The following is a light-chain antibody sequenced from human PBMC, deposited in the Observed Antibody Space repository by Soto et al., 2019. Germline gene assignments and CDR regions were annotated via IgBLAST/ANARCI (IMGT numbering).Light chain of an antibody. V-gene: IGLV4-69*01. CDR3: QTWGTGIWV. CDR2: LNSDGSH. CDR1: SGHSSYA. J-gene: IGLJ3*02. Sequence: QPVLTQSPSASASLGASVKLTCTLSSGHSSYAIAWHHQQPEKGPRYLMKLNSDGSHSKGDGIPDRFSGSSSGAVRYLTIAGLQSEDEAGYYFQTWGTGIWVFGGGTKLTVL.